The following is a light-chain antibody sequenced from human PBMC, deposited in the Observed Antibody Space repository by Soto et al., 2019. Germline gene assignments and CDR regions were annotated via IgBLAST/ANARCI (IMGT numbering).Light chain of an antibody. CDR1: QSVDSTF. CDR3: QQRSNWPPT. Sequence: EIVLTQSPGSLSLSPGQRATLSCRASQSVDSTFFAWYQKKPGQAPRLLIYGASKRDTGVPDRFSGSGSGTDFTLTISRLEPEDLAVYYCQQRSNWPPTFGPGTKVDIK. CDR2: GAS. J-gene: IGKJ3*01. V-gene: IGKV3D-20*02.